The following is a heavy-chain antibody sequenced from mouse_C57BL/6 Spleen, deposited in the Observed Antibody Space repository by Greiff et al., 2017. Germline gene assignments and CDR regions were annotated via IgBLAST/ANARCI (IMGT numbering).Heavy chain of an antibody. V-gene: IGHV1-50*01. CDR1: GYTFTSYW. Sequence: QVQLKQPGAELVKPGASVKLSCKASGYTFTSYWMQWVKQRPGHGLEWIGEIDPSDSYTNYNQKFKGKATLTVDTSSSTAYMQLSSLTSEDSAVYYCARGDGSSLFAYWGQGTLVTVSA. CDR2: IDPSDSYT. D-gene: IGHD1-1*01. CDR3: ARGDGSSLFAY. J-gene: IGHJ3*01.